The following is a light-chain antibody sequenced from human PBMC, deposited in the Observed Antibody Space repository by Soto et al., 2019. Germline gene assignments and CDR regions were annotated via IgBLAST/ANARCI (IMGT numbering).Light chain of an antibody. CDR2: ANS. CDR3: QSYGSSLSGSNVV. Sequence: HSVLTQPPSVSGAPGQRVTISCTGSSSNIGAGYDVHWYQQLPGTAPKLLIYANSNRPSGVPDRFSGSKSDTSASLAITGLQAEDEADYYCQSYGSSLSGSNVVFGGGTKVTVL. J-gene: IGLJ2*01. V-gene: IGLV1-40*01. CDR1: SSNIGAGYD.